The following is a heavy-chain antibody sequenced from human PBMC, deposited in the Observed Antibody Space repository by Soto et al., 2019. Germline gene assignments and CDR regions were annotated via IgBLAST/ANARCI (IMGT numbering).Heavy chain of an antibody. D-gene: IGHD2-15*01. J-gene: IGHJ6*02. V-gene: IGHV3-73*01. CDR2: IRSKANSYAT. Sequence: VGSLRLSCAGSGFAFSGSTIHWVRQASGKGLEWVGRIRSKANSYATAYAAAVKGRFIVSRDDSKTTSYLQMDSLKIEDKAMFYWGRKNHFPYRGMDVWGQGNTVTV. CDR1: GFAFSGST. CDR3: GRKNHFPYRGMDV.